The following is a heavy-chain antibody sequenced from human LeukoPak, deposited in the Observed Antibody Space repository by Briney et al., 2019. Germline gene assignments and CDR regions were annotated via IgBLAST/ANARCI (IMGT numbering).Heavy chain of an antibody. J-gene: IGHJ4*02. Sequence: GGSLRLSCAASGLTFSSNGMHWVRQAPGKGLEWVAFIQNDGNNKKYADSVKGRFTISRDNSKNTLYLQMNSLRAEDTAVYYCARDWGTSSLYLVNWGQRTLVTVSS. CDR3: ARDWGTSSLYLVN. CDR1: GLTFSSNG. CDR2: IQNDGNNK. V-gene: IGHV3-30*02. D-gene: IGHD6-6*01.